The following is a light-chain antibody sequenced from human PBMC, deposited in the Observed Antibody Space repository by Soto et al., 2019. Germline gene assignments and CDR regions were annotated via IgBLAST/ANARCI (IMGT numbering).Light chain of an antibody. V-gene: IGKV1-5*03. J-gene: IGKJ1*01. CDR1: ESINDW. CDR2: KSS. Sequence: DIQMTQSPSTLSASVGDRVTITCRASESINDWLAWYQQRPGKPPKLLIYKSSTLESGVPSRFSGSGSGTEFTLTITSLQPDDFATHYCQHYKSYSRTFGQGTKVEI. CDR3: QHYKSYSRT.